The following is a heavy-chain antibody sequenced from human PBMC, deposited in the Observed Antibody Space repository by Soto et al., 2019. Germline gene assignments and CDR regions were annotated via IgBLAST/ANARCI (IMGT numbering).Heavy chain of an antibody. CDR2: IYYSGST. J-gene: IGHJ4*02. V-gene: IGHV4-30-4*01. CDR1: GGSISSGDYY. CDR3: ALYSGYDLGFDY. Sequence: SETLSLTCTVSGGSISSGDYYWSWIREPPGKGLEWIGYIYYSGSTYYNPSLKSRVTISVDTSKNQFSLKLSSVTAADTAVYYCALYSGYDLGFDYWGQGTLVTVSS. D-gene: IGHD5-12*01.